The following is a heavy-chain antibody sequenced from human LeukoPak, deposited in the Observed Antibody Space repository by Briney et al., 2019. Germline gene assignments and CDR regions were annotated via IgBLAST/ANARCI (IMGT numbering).Heavy chain of an antibody. CDR1: GFTFSSYA. CDR2: ISGSGGST. V-gene: IGHV3-23*01. CDR3: AKLERLVVTASFDY. Sequence: GGSLRLSCAASGFTFSSYAMSWARQAPGKGLEWVSAISGSGGSTYYADSVKGRFTISRDNSKNTLYLQMNSLRAEDTAVYYCAKLERLVVTASFDYWGQGTLVTVSS. D-gene: IGHD2-21*02. J-gene: IGHJ4*02.